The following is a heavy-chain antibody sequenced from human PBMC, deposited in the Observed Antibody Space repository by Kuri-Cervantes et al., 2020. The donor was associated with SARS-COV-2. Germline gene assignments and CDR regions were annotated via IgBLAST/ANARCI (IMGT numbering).Heavy chain of an antibody. D-gene: IGHD7-27*01. CDR2: MYYRGST. V-gene: IGHV4-59*12. Sequence: GSLRLSCTVSGGSISSYYWNWIRQPPGKGLEWIGDMYYRGSTNYNPSLKSRVTMSVDTSKNQFSLKLSSVTAADTAVYYCARASKLGAFDYWGQGTLVTVSS. CDR1: GGSISSYY. CDR3: ARASKLGAFDY. J-gene: IGHJ4*02.